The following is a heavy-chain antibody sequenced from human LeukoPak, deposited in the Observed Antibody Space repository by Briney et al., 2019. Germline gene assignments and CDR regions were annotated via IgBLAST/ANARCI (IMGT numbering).Heavy chain of an antibody. V-gene: IGHV4-59*01. CDR3: AREAPSWHYYGMDV. CDR1: GGSISSYY. Sequence: PSETLSLTCTVPGGSISSYYWNWIRQPPGKGLEWLGYIYFSGTTNYNPSLKSRVTISVDTSKNQFSLKLNSVTAADTAVYYCAREAPSWHYYGMDVWGQGTTVTVSS. J-gene: IGHJ6*02. CDR2: IYFSGTT.